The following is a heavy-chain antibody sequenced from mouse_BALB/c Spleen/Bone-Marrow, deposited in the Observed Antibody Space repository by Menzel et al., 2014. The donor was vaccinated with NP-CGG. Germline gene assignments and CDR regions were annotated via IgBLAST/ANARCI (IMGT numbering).Heavy chain of an antibody. Sequence: DVQLVESGAEIVKPGASVKSSCTTSGFNIEDSYIYWMKQRPEQGLEWIGRIDPANGNTKYDPKFQGKATITVDTSSATAYLQLSSLTSEDTAVYYCARNYGSSLDYWGQGTTLTVSS. CDR3: ARNYGSSLDY. D-gene: IGHD1-1*01. J-gene: IGHJ2*01. CDR2: IDPANGNT. V-gene: IGHV14-3*02. CDR1: GFNIEDSY.